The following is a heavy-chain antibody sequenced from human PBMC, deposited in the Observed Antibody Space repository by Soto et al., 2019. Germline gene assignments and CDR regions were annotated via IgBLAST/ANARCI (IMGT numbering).Heavy chain of an antibody. V-gene: IGHV3-48*02. CDR2: ISSSSSTI. J-gene: IGHJ6*02. CDR1: GFTFSSYS. CDR3: ARDNGPEVLWFGELLSSPYYYYGMDV. D-gene: IGHD3-10*01. Sequence: PGGSLRLSCAASGFTFSSYSMNWVRQAPGKGLEWVSYISSSSSTIYYADSVKGRFTISRDNAKNSLYLQMNSLRDEDTAVYYCARDNGPEVLWFGELLSSPYYYYGMDVWAQGTTVTVSS.